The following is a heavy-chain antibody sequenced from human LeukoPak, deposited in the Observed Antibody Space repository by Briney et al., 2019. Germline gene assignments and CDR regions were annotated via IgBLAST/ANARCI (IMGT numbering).Heavy chain of an antibody. CDR3: AKDPSLLVVVAPDY. CDR2: IHNSGSTI. J-gene: IGHJ4*02. D-gene: IGHD2-15*01. Sequence: GGSLRLSCAASGFTFSTYEMNWVRQAPGKGLEWVSYIHNSGSTIYYADSVKGRFTISRDNAKNSLYLQMNSLRAEDTAVYSCAKDPSLLVVVAPDYWGQGTLVTVSS. V-gene: IGHV3-48*03. CDR1: GFTFSTYE.